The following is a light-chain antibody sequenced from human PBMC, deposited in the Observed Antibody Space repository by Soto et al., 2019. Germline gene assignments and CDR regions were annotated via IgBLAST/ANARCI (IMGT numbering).Light chain of an antibody. J-gene: IGLJ3*02. Sequence: QSALTQPASVSGSPGQSITISCTGDRTDVGKYNLVSWYQQHPGTAPKLILFEVNKRPSVVSRRFSGSKSGNTASLTISGLQAEDESDYYCCSYAGTRTWVFGGGTKVTV. CDR2: EVN. CDR1: RTDVGKYNL. CDR3: CSYAGTRTWV. V-gene: IGLV2-23*02.